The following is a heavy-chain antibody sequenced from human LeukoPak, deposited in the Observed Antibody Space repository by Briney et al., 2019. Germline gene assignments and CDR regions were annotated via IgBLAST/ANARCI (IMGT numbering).Heavy chain of an antibody. Sequence: GGFLRLSCAASGFTFSSYGMSWVRQAPGKGLEWVSAISGSGGSTYYADSVKGRFTISRDNSKNTLYLQMNSLRAEDTAVYYCAKDHLFHYYGSGSYYPASNWGQGTLVTVSS. CDR1: GFTFSSYG. CDR2: ISGSGGST. J-gene: IGHJ4*02. D-gene: IGHD3-10*01. CDR3: AKDHLFHYYGSGSYYPASN. V-gene: IGHV3-23*01.